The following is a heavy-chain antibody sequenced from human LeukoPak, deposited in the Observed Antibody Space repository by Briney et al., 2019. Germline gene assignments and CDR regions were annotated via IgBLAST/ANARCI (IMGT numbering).Heavy chain of an antibody. CDR2: IQNDGNNK. CDR1: GFTFSNNG. CDR3: ARDQARRTVIAAAGNLDY. Sequence: GGSLRLSCAASGFTFSNNGMHWVRQAPGKGLECVAFIQNDGNNKKYADSVKGRFTISRDNAKNTLYLQMNSLRAEDTAVYYCARDQARRTVIAAAGNLDYWGQGTLVTVSS. V-gene: IGHV3-30*02. D-gene: IGHD6-13*01. J-gene: IGHJ4*02.